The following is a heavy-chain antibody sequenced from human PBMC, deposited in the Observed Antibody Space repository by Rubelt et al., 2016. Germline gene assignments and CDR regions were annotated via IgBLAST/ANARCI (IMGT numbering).Heavy chain of an antibody. CDR2: IYTSGSN. J-gene: IGHJ3*02. D-gene: IGHD1-26*01. V-gene: IGHV4-4*07. Sequence: QVQLQESGPGLVKPSETLSLTCTVSGGSISSYYWSWIRQPAGKGLEWIGRIYTSGSNNDNPSLTRRVNKSVDTYKHQFSLKLGSVTAADTAVYYCARRPIVGDPRYALDIWGQGTMVTVSS. CDR1: GGSISSYY. CDR3: ARRPIVGDPRYALDI.